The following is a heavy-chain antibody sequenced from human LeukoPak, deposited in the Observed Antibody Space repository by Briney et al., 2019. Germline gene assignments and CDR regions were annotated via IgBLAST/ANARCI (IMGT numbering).Heavy chain of an antibody. Sequence: GGSLRLSCVVSGFTFSAYAMTWVRQAPGKRLEWVSSISNSGGSTYYADSVKGRFAISRDNSKNTLYLQMNSLRVEDTAIYYCAKDRGATSGWGQGTLVTVSS. D-gene: IGHD1-26*01. V-gene: IGHV3-23*01. CDR1: GFTFSAYA. CDR3: AKDRGATSG. J-gene: IGHJ4*02. CDR2: ISNSGGST.